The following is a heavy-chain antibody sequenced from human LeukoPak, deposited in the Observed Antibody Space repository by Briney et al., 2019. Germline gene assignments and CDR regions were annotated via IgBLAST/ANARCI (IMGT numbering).Heavy chain of an antibody. Sequence: GGSRRLSWAASGFTFDDYAIPWVRQAPGRGLEWVSLISGDGGSTYYADSVKGRFTISRDNSKNSLYLQMNSLRTEDTALYYCAKGDYGDYEDYFDYWGQGTLVTVSS. J-gene: IGHJ4*02. CDR1: GFTFDDYA. CDR2: ISGDGGST. CDR3: AKGDYGDYEDYFDY. V-gene: IGHV3-43*02. D-gene: IGHD4-17*01.